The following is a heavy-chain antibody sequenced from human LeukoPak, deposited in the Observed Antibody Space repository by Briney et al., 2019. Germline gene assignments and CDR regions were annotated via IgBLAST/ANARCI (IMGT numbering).Heavy chain of an antibody. D-gene: IGHD3/OR15-3a*01. CDR3: AKASETFFDWFYFDY. J-gene: IGHJ4*02. CDR1: GFIFDDYA. V-gene: IGHV3-43*02. CDR2: ISGDGGGS. Sequence: QSGGSLRLSCAASGFIFDDYAMHWVRQAPGKGLEWVSLISGDGGGSFYADSVKGRFTISRDKSKNSLYLHMSNLRAEDTAFYYCAKASETFFDWFYFDYWGRGTLVTVSS.